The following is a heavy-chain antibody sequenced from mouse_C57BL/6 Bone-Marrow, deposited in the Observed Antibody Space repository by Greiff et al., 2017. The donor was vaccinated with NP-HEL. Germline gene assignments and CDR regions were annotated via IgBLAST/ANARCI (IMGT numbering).Heavy chain of an antibody. V-gene: IGHV1-59*01. CDR1: GYTFTSYW. J-gene: IGHJ2*01. CDR2: IDPSDNYT. D-gene: IGHD1-1*01. CDR3: ARSDTTVVARFDY. Sequence: QVQLKQSGAELVRPGTSVKLSCKASGYTFTSYWMHWVKQRPGQGLEWIGVIDPSDNYTNSNQKFKGKATLTVDTSSSTAYMQLSSLTSEDSAVYYCARSDTTVVARFDYWGQGTTLTVSS.